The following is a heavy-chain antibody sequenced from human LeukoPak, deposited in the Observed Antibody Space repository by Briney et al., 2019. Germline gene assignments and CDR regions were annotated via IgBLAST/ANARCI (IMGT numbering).Heavy chain of an antibody. J-gene: IGHJ4*02. D-gene: IGHD3-3*02. V-gene: IGHV1-18*01. Sequence: APGQGSFQASCYTFTKYDIHWVRPAPGQRGGGMGWISPYIGNTYYSQKHQGRVTMTTDTSTTTAYMELRSLRSDDTGVYYCARFTPRLSREKFDYWGQGTLVTVSS. CDR2: ISPYIGNT. CDR3: ARFTPRLSREKFDY. CDR1: CYTFTKYD.